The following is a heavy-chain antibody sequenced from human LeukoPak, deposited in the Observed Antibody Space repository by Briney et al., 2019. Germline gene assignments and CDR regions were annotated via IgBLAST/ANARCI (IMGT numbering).Heavy chain of an antibody. Sequence: GGSLRLSCAASGFTFSSYAMHWVRQAPGKGLEWVAVISYDGSNKYYADSVKGRFTISRDNSKNTLYLQMNSLRAEDTAVYYCARGRYFDWFIDYWGQGTLVTVSS. D-gene: IGHD3-9*01. V-gene: IGHV3-30-3*01. CDR1: GFTFSSYA. CDR2: ISYDGSNK. CDR3: ARGRYFDWFIDY. J-gene: IGHJ4*02.